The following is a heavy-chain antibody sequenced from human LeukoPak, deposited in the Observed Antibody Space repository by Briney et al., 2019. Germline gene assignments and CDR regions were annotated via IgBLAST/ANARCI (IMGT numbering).Heavy chain of an antibody. CDR1: GFTFSSYA. CDR3: ARGSLRPPDY. CDR2: INSDGSST. Sequence: GGSLRLSCAASGFTFSSYAMSWVRQAPGKGLVWVSRINSDGSSTSYADSVKGRFTISRDNAKNTLYLQMNSLRADDTAVYYCARGSLRPPDYWGQGTLVTVSS. J-gene: IGHJ4*02. D-gene: IGHD6-19*01. V-gene: IGHV3-74*01.